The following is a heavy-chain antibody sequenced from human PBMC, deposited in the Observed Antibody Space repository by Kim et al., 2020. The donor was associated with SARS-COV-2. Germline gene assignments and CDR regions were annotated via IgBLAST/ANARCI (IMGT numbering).Heavy chain of an antibody. J-gene: IGHJ4*02. CDR2: MHYDGRI. CDR3: VRDDDTSAGCRSHGSCFDS. D-gene: IGHD1-26*01. V-gene: IGHV4-39*07. CDR1: GGSITNTNYF. Sequence: SETLSLTCSVSGGSITNTNYFWGWIRQSPGKGLEWIANMHYDGRIYYNPSLKGRATISADMSKNQVSLKVRYVTAADTAVYYCVRDDDTSAGCRSHGSCFDSWGQGTLVTVSS.